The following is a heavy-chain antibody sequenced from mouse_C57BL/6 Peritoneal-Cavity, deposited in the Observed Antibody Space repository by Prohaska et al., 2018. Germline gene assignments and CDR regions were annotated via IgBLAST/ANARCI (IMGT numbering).Heavy chain of an antibody. J-gene: IGHJ2*01. Sequence: VKQRPGQRLEWIGWIFPGSGSTYYNEKLKGKATLTVDKSSSTAYMLLSSLTSENSAVYFCARGQFITTVVAFDYWGQGTTLTVSS. V-gene: IGHV1-75*01. D-gene: IGHD1-1*01. CDR3: ARGQFITTVVAFDY. CDR2: IFPGSGST.